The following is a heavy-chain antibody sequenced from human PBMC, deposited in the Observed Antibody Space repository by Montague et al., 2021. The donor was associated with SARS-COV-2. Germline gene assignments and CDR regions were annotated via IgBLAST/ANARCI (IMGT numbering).Heavy chain of an antibody. CDR3: ARGAPGY. V-gene: IGHV4-34*01. CDR2: VNHCVSA. J-gene: IGHJ4*02. CDR1: GGSFIYHQ. Sequence: SETLSLTCAFSGGSFIYHQWTWINHTPGETLEWICQVNHCVSAKDKPSLKSGVNISIDRSKKQFSLKLTSVTAADKAVYYCARGAPGYWGQGTLVTVSS. D-gene: IGHD1-1*01.